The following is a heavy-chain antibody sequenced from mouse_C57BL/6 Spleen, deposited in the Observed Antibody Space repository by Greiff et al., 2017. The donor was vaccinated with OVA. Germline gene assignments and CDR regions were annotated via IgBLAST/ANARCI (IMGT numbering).Heavy chain of an antibody. V-gene: IGHV1-9*01. CDR2: ILPGRGST. CDR1: GYTFTGYW. Sequence: QVQLQQSGAELMKPGASVKLSCKATGYTFTGYWIEWVKQRPGHGLEWIGEILPGRGSTNYNEKFKGKATFTADTSSNTAYMQLSSLTTEDSAIYYCARRGTNDYFYAMDYWGQGTSVTVSS. D-gene: IGHD2-4*01. J-gene: IGHJ4*01. CDR3: ARRGTNDYFYAMDY.